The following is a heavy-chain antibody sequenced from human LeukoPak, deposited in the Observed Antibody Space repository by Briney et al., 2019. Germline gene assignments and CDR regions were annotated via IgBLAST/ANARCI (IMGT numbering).Heavy chain of an antibody. CDR2: IKYDGSQK. D-gene: IGHD1-14*01. Sequence: GGSLRLSCAASGFTLGGYWMTWLRQAPGKGLEWVANIKYDGSQKYYVDSVKGRFTISRDNAKNSLYLQTNSLSAEDTAVYYCARDSPEPGQFFDYWGQGTLVTVSS. CDR3: ARDSPEPGQFFDY. V-gene: IGHV3-7*04. J-gene: IGHJ4*02. CDR1: GFTLGGYW.